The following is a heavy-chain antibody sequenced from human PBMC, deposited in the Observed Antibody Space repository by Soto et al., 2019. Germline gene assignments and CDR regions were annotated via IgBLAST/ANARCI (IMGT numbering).Heavy chain of an antibody. J-gene: IGHJ5*02. D-gene: IGHD3-10*01. CDR3: TTDYMGAPWNP. CDR1: GFTFSNVW. CDR2: IKSKTDGGTT. V-gene: IGHV3-15*07. Sequence: GGSLRLSCAAAGFTFSNVWMNWVRQAPGKGLEWVGRIKSKTDGGTTDYAAPVKGRFTISRDDSKNTLYLQMNSLKTEDTAVYYCTTDYMGAPWNPRGQGTLVTVSS.